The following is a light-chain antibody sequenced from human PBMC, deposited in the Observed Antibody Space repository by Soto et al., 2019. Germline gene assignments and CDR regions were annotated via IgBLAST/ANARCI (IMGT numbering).Light chain of an antibody. Sequence: EIVMTQSPATLSVSPGARATLSCRASQSVSSNLAWYQQKPGQAPRLLINGASTRATGIPARFSGSGSGTEFTLTISGLQSEDFAVYYCQQYNSWPQTFGQGTKLDIK. V-gene: IGKV3-15*01. CDR1: QSVSSN. J-gene: IGKJ2*01. CDR3: QQYNSWPQT. CDR2: GAS.